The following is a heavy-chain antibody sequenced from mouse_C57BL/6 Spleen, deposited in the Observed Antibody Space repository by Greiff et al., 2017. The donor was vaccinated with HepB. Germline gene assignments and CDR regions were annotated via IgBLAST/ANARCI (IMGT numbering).Heavy chain of an antibody. D-gene: IGHD1-1*01. CDR3: ARDYGSSGVGYFDY. Sequence: EVKVVESGGGLVKPGGSLKLSCAASGFTFSSYAMSWVRQTPEKRLEWVATISDGGSYTYYPDNVKGRFTISRDNAKNNLYLQMSHLKYEDTAMYYCARDYGSSGVGYFDYWGQGTTLTVSS. V-gene: IGHV5-4*01. J-gene: IGHJ2*01. CDR2: ISDGGSYT. CDR1: GFTFSSYA.